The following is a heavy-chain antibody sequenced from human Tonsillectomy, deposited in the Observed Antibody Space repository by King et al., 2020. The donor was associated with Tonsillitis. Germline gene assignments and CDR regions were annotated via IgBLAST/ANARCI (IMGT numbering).Heavy chain of an antibody. CDR1: GFTFSSFA. Sequence: VQLVESGGGLVQPGGSLRLSCAASGFTFSSFAMTWGRQAPGTGLEWVSIISDSAGGTYYANSVNGRFTISRDNPKNTLYLQVNGLRAEDTAVYYCAKLLRSGYHLYYMDVWGKGTTVTVSS. D-gene: IGHD3-3*01. J-gene: IGHJ6*03. CDR3: AKLLRSGYHLYYMDV. CDR2: ISDSAGGT. V-gene: IGHV3-23*04.